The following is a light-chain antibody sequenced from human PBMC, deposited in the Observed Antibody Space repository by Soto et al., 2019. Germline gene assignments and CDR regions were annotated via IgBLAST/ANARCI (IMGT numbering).Light chain of an antibody. J-gene: IGKJ2*01. CDR3: QHGYT. CDR1: QSISSW. Sequence: DIQMTQSPSTLSASVGDRVTITCRASQSISSWLAWYQQKPGKAPKLLIYKASSLESGVQSRFSGSGSGTEFTLTISSLQPDDFATYYCQHGYTFGQGTKLEIK. CDR2: KAS. V-gene: IGKV1-5*03.